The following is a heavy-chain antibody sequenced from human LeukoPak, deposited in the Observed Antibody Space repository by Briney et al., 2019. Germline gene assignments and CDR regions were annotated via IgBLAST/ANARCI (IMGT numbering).Heavy chain of an antibody. V-gene: IGHV1-2*06. Sequence: ASVKVSCKASAYTFTDYYMHWVRQAPGQGLEWMGRINPNGGGTYYAQKFQDRVTMTRDTSINTAYMELSRLRSDDTAMYYCAREGAPRITGTTNPFDPWGQGTLVTVSS. D-gene: IGHD1-7*01. CDR1: AYTFTDYY. CDR2: INPNGGGT. CDR3: AREGAPRITGTTNPFDP. J-gene: IGHJ5*02.